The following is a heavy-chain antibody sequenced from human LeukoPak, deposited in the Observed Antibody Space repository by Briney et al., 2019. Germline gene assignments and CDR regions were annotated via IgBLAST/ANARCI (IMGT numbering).Heavy chain of an antibody. CDR2: IYYSGST. CDR1: GGPISSGGYY. J-gene: IGHJ4*02. D-gene: IGHD1-1*01. Sequence: ASQTLSLTCTVSGGPISSGGYYWSWVRQHPGKGLEWIGYIYYSGSTYYNPSLKSRVTISVDTSKNQFSLKLSSVTAADTAVYYCARGDLEAGIFDYWGQGTLVTVSS. CDR3: ARGDLEAGIFDY. V-gene: IGHV4-31*03.